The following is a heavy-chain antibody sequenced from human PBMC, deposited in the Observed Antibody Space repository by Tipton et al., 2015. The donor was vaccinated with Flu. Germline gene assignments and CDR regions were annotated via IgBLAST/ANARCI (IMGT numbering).Heavy chain of an antibody. J-gene: IGHJ4*02. CDR1: GYSFTTYW. D-gene: IGHD3-22*01. Sequence: QLVQSGAEVKKPGESLKISCKGFGYSFTTYWIGWVRQMPGRGLEWMGIMYPGDSEIRYSPSFAGQVTISADKSINTAYLQWSSVKASDTAMYYCARHNSGFDADYWGQGTLVTVSA. CDR3: ARHNSGFDADY. CDR2: MYPGDSEI. V-gene: IGHV5-51*01.